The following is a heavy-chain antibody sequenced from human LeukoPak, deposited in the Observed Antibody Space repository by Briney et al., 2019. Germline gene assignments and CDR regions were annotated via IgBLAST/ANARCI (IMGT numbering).Heavy chain of an antibody. V-gene: IGHV1-2*02. J-gene: IGHJ5*02. CDR2: INPNSGGT. CDR1: GYTFTGYY. Sequence: GASVKVSCKASGYTFTGYYMHWVRQAPGQGLEWMGWINPNSGGTNYAQKFQGRVTMTRDTSISTAYMELSRLRSDDTAVYYCARDLFSSPVVPAPWWFDPWGQGTLDTVSS. CDR3: ARDLFSSPVVPAPWWFDP. D-gene: IGHD2-2*01.